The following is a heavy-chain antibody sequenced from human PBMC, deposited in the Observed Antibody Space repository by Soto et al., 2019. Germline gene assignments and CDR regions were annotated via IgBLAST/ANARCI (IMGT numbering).Heavy chain of an antibody. CDR3: ARRYGSSFDY. Sequence: PSETLTLTCTVSGGSISSYYWSWIRQPPGKGLEWIGYIYYSGSTNYNPSLKSRVTISVDTSKNQFSLKLSSVTAADTAVYYCARRYGSSFDYWGQGTLVTVSS. D-gene: IGHD6-13*01. V-gene: IGHV4-59*08. J-gene: IGHJ4*02. CDR1: GGSISSYY. CDR2: IYYSGST.